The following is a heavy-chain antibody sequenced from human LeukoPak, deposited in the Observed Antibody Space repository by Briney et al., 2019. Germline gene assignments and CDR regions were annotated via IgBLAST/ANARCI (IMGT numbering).Heavy chain of an antibody. J-gene: IGHJ4*02. V-gene: IGHV3-74*01. CDR2: INSDGSST. Sequence: GGSLRLSCAASGFTFSSYWMHWVRQAPGRGLVWVSRINSDGSSTSYADSVKGRFTISRDNAKNTLYLQMNSLRAEDTAVYYCASAFRVAATRRYFDYWGQGTLVTVSS. CDR3: ASAFRVAATRRYFDY. D-gene: IGHD2-15*01. CDR1: GFTFSSYW.